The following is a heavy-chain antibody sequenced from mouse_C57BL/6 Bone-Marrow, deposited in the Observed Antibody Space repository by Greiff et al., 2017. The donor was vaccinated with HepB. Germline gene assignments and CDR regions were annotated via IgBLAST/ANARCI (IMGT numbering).Heavy chain of an antibody. CDR1: GFNIKDDY. CDR2: IDPENGDT. D-gene: IGHD2-1*01. J-gene: IGHJ3*01. Sequence: EVQLVESGAELVRPGASVKLSCTASGFNIKDDYMHWVKQRPEQGLEWIGWIDPENGDTEYASKFQGKATITADTSSNTAYLQLSSLTSEDTAVYYCTTWDGKAWFAYWSQGTLVTVSA. CDR3: TTWDGKAWFAY. V-gene: IGHV14-4*01.